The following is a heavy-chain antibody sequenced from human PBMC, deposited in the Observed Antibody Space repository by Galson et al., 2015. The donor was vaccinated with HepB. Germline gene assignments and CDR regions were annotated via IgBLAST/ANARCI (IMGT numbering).Heavy chain of an antibody. CDR3: ARLPTGFPNWVDP. D-gene: IGHD1-14*01. CDR1: GGSISISSYS. J-gene: IGHJ5*02. CDR2: FHSNGNT. V-gene: IGHV4-39*01. Sequence: ATLSLSCTVSGGSISISSYSWGWIRPSPEKGLVWIGTFHSNGNTYYNPALNSRVTISMDASKSQFSLNLLSVTATDTAVYYCARLPTGFPNWVDPWGQGTLVTVSS.